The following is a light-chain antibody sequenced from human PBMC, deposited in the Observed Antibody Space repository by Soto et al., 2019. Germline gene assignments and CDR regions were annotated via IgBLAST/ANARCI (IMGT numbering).Light chain of an antibody. CDR2: KVS. CDR1: LSLVHTDGNTY. J-gene: IGKJ2*01. CDR3: LQGTHWPYT. V-gene: IGKV2-30*02. Sequence: DVVMTQSPLSLPVTLGQPASISCKSSLSLVHTDGNTYLNWFQQRPGQSPRRLIYKVSNRDSGVPDRFSGSGSGTDFTLKISRVEAEDVGIYYCLQGTHWPYTLGQGTKVELK.